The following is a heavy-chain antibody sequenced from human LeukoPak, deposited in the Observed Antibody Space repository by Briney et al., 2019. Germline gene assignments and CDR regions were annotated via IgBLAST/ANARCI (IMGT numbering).Heavy chain of an antibody. CDR3: ARLRSGMDV. J-gene: IGHJ6*02. CDR2: AYNSGST. Sequence: SETLSLTCTVSGSSINSYYWTWIRQPPGKGLEWIANAYNSGSTNYNPSLKSRVTISVDMFKNQFSLKLTSVTAADTAVYYCARLRSGMDVWGQGTTVTVSS. V-gene: IGHV4-59*01. CDR1: GSSINSYY.